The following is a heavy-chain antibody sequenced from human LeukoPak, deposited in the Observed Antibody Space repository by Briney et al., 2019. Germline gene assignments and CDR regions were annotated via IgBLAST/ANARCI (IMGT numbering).Heavy chain of an antibody. CDR1: GYTFTSYD. D-gene: IGHD1-26*01. CDR2: MNPNSGNT. V-gene: IGHV1-8*03. CDR3: ARGLGLGATPGYNWFDP. Sequence: GASVKVSCKASGYTFTSYDINWVRQATGQGLEWMGWMNPNSGNTGYAQKFQGRVTITRNTSISTAYMELSSLRSEDTAVYYRARGLGLGATPGYNWFDPWGQGTLVTVSS. J-gene: IGHJ5*02.